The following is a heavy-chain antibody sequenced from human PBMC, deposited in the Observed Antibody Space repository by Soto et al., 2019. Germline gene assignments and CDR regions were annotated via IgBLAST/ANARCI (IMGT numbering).Heavy chain of an antibody. D-gene: IGHD6-13*01. CDR3: ARHNRYSSTWFEGWFDR. CDR1: GYSFTNYW. CDR2: IHPGDSDT. Sequence: LGESLKISCQGSGYSFTNYWVGWVRQIPGRGLEWMGIIHPGDSDTRYSPFFQGQVTISADKSISTAYLQWSSLKASDTAMYYCARHNRYSSTWFEGWFDRWGQGTLVTVSS. J-gene: IGHJ5*02. V-gene: IGHV5-51*01.